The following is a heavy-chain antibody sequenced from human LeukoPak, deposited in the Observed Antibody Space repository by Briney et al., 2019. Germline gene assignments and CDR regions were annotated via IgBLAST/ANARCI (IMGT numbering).Heavy chain of an antibody. J-gene: IGHJ4*02. V-gene: IGHV3-21*01. Sequence: PGGSLRLSCAASGFTFSSYSMNWVRQAPGKGLEWVSSISSSSSYIYYADSVKGRFTISRDNAKNSLYLQMNSLRAEDTAVYYCARESDSSGYYLYYFDYWGQGTLVTVSS. CDR3: ARESDSSGYYLYYFDY. D-gene: IGHD3-22*01. CDR1: GFTFSSYS. CDR2: ISSSSSYI.